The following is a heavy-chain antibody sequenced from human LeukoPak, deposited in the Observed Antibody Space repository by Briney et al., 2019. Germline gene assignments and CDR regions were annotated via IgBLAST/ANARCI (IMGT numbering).Heavy chain of an antibody. D-gene: IGHD3-22*01. J-gene: IGHJ4*02. CDR3: AKANYFDSSVVRSYYFDY. CDR2: ISYDGSNK. V-gene: IGHV3-30*18. CDR1: GFTFSSYG. Sequence: GGSLRLSCLGSGFTFSSYGMHWVRQAPGKGLEWVAVISYDGSNKYYADSVKGRFTISRDNAKNSLYPQMNSLTPEDMALYYCAKANYFDSSVVRSYYFDYWGQGTLVTVSS.